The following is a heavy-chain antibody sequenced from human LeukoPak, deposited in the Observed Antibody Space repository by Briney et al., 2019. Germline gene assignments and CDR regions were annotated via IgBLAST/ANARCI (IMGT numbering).Heavy chain of an antibody. V-gene: IGHV3-64D*06. J-gene: IGHJ4*02. D-gene: IGHD1-26*01. CDR1: GFTFSSYA. CDR2: ISSNGGST. CDR3: VSGSYYNFDY. Sequence: GGSLRLSCSASGFTFSSYAMHWVRQAPGKGLEYVSAISSNGGSTYYADSVKGRFTISRDNSKNTLYPQMSSLRAEDTAVYYCVSGSYYNFDYWGQGTLVTVSS.